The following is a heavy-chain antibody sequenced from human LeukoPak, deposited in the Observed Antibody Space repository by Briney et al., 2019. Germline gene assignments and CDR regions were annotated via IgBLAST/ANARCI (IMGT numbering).Heavy chain of an antibody. V-gene: IGHV3-53*01. J-gene: IGHJ4*02. Sequence: GGSLRVSCAASGFSVNSNYMSWVRQAPGKGLEWVSVIYSGGTTYYADSVKGRLTISRDKSKNTLYLRMNSLRAEDTAFYYCARGGSGSPLDYWGQGTLVTVSS. CDR3: ARGGSGSPLDY. D-gene: IGHD3-10*01. CDR2: IYSGGTT. CDR1: GFSVNSNY.